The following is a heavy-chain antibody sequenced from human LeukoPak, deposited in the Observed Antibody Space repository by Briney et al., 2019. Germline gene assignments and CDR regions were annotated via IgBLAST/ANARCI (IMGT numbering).Heavy chain of an antibody. V-gene: IGHV3-7*03. CDR2: IRADGAEK. CDR1: GFIFNNEW. CDR3: SRRLDY. Sequence: GGSLRLSCAASGFIFNNEWMDWVRQAPGKGLEWVANIRADGAEKYYVDSVKGRFTISRDNAKNSLYLQLNSLRVEDTAVYYCSRRLDYWGQGTLVTVSS. J-gene: IGHJ4*02.